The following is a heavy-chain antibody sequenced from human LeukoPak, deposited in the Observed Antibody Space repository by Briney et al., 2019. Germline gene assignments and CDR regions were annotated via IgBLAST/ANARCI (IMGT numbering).Heavy chain of an antibody. V-gene: IGHV3-74*01. CDR1: GFTFSSYW. J-gene: IGHJ4*02. Sequence: GGSLRLSCAASGFTFSSYWMHWVRQAPGKGLVWVSRINSDGSSTSYADSVKGRFTISRDNAKNTLYLQMNSLRAEDTAVFYCAKAAAPLYSTAFDYWGQGTLVTVSS. D-gene: IGHD6-13*01. CDR3: AKAAAPLYSTAFDY. CDR2: INSDGSST.